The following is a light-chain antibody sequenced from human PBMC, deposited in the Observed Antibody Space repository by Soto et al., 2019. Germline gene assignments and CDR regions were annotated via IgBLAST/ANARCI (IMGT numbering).Light chain of an antibody. Sequence: SYELTQPPSVSVAPGKTASISCGGNNIGDKVVHWYQQKPGQAPVLVIFLDDNRPSGIPERFSGSNFANTATLTINRVEAGDEADYYCQVWDNASDHVIFGGGTQLTVL. CDR1: NIGDKV. CDR3: QVWDNASDHVI. CDR2: LDD. V-gene: IGLV3-21*04. J-gene: IGLJ2*01.